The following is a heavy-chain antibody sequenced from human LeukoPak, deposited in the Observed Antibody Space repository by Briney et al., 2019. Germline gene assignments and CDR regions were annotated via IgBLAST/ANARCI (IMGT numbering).Heavy chain of an antibody. J-gene: IGHJ6*02. CDR3: AKDHGYYGSGKRARYYYGMDV. Sequence: GGSLRLSCAASGFTFSSYGMHWVRQAPGKGLEWVAVISYDGSNKYYADSVKGRFTISRDNSKNTLYLQMNSLRAEDTAVYYCAKDHGYYGSGKRARYYYGMDVWGQGTTVTVSS. CDR2: ISYDGSNK. CDR1: GFTFSSYG. D-gene: IGHD3-10*01. V-gene: IGHV3-30*18.